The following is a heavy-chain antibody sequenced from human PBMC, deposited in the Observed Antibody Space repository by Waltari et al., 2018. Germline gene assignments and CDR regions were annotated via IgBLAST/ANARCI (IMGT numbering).Heavy chain of an antibody. CDR3: AGRSSSPFYYGIDV. CDR2: IKQDGSEK. CDR1: GFTFSSYR. J-gene: IGHJ6*02. D-gene: IGHD6-13*01. V-gene: IGHV3-7*01. Sequence: EVQLVESGGGLVPPGGSLSLSCAASGFTFSSYRMSWVRQAPGKGMEWVANIKQDGSEKYYVDSVKGRFTTTRDDTKNTLYLQMKSRRADDTAVYYCAGRSSSPFYYGIDVWGQGTTVTVSS.